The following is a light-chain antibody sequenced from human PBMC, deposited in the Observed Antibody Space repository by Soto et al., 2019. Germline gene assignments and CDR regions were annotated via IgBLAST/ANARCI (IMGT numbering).Light chain of an antibody. CDR2: GAS. CDR1: QNISSRY. CDR3: QQRSNWWT. J-gene: IGKJ1*01. Sequence: EIVLTQSPGTLSLSPGERATLSCRASQNISSRYLAWYQQKPGQAPRLLISGASSRATGIPDRFSGSGSGTDFTLTISRLEPEDFAVYYCQQRSNWWTFGQGTKVEIK. V-gene: IGKV3D-20*02.